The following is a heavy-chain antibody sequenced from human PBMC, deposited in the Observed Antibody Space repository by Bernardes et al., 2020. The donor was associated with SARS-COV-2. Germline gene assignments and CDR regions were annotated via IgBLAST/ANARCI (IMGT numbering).Heavy chain of an antibody. Sequence: ASVKVSCKASGYTFTGYFIHLVRQAPGQRLEWMGWINPNTGGTNYVQKFQGRVTMTRDTSITTAYMELSRLGSDDTAIYFCARTRTTISTAGIPVDYWGQGTLVTVSS. CDR1: GYTFTGYF. V-gene: IGHV1-2*02. D-gene: IGHD6-13*01. CDR2: INPNTGGT. J-gene: IGHJ4*02. CDR3: ARTRTTISTAGIPVDY.